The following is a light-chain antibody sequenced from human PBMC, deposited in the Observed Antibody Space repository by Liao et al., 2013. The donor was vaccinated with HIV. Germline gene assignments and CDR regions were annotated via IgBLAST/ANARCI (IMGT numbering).Light chain of an antibody. CDR2: QDT. CDR3: QAWDSSTENVV. J-gene: IGLJ2*01. Sequence: SYELTQPPSVSVAPGKTARITCGGTNIGSKSVHWYQQKPGQSPVLVIYQDTKRPSGIPERFSGSNSGNTATLTISGTQAMDEADYYCQAWDSSTENVVFGGGTKLTVL. V-gene: IGLV3-21*01. CDR1: NIGSKS.